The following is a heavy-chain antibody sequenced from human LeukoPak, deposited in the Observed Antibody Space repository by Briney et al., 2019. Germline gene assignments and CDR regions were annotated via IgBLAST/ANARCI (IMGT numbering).Heavy chain of an antibody. D-gene: IGHD1-7*01. J-gene: IGHJ5*02. Sequence: GGSLRLSCAASGFTFSSYEMNWVRQAPGKGLEWVSYISSSGSTIYYADSVKGRFTISRDNARNSLYLQMNSLRAEDTAVYYCASNWNYGNWFDPWGQGTLVTVSS. CDR1: GFTFSSYE. CDR3: ASNWNYGNWFDP. V-gene: IGHV3-48*03. CDR2: ISSSGSTI.